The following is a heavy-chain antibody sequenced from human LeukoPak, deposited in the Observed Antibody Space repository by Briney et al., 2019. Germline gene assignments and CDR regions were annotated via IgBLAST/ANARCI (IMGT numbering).Heavy chain of an antibody. Sequence: PGGSLRLSCAASGFTFSSYSMNWVRQAPGKGLEWVSSISSSSSYIYYADSVKGRFTISRDNAKNSLYLQMNSLRAEDTAVYYCARGSGSYSGAFDIWGQGTMVTVSS. CDR2: ISSSSSYI. D-gene: IGHD1-26*01. CDR3: ARGSGSYSGAFDI. V-gene: IGHV3-21*01. J-gene: IGHJ3*02. CDR1: GFTFSSYS.